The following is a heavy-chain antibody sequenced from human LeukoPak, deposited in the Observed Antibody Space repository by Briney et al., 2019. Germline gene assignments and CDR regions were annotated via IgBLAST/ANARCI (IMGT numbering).Heavy chain of an antibody. V-gene: IGHV1-69*13. CDR2: IIPIFGTA. J-gene: IGHJ6*02. D-gene: IGHD1-1*01. Sequence: SVNVSCKASGGTFSSYDISWVRQAPGQGLEWMGGIIPIFGTANYAQKFQGRVTITADESTSTAYMELSSLRSEDTAVYYCANRRRASRGYGMDVWGQGITVTVSS. CDR3: ANRRRASRGYGMDV. CDR1: GGTFSSYD.